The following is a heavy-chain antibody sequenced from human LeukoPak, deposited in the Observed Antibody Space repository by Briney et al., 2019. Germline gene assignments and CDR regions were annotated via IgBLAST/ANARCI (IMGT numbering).Heavy chain of an antibody. Sequence: NSSETLSLTCAVYGGSFSGYYWSWIRQPPGKGLEWIGSIYYSGSTYYNPSLKSRVTISVDTSKNQFSLKLSSVTAADTAVYYCAIHSGSYDFFDYWGQGTLVTVSS. CDR1: GGSFSGYY. V-gene: IGHV4-34*01. CDR3: AIHSGSYDFFDY. CDR2: IYYSGST. D-gene: IGHD1-26*01. J-gene: IGHJ4*02.